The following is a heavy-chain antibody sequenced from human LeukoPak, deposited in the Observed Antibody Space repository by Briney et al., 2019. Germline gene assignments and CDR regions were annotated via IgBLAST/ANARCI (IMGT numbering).Heavy chain of an antibody. CDR3: ARTYDSGAEGLDY. CDR1: GGSISSYY. CDR2: IYYSGST. D-gene: IGHD3-22*01. V-gene: IGHV4-59*01. J-gene: IGHJ4*02. Sequence: SETLSLTCTVTGGSISSYYWSWIRQPPGKGLEWIGYIYYSGSTNYNPSLKSRVTISVDTSKNQFSLKLSSVTAADTAVYYCARTYDSGAEGLDYWGQGTLVTVSS.